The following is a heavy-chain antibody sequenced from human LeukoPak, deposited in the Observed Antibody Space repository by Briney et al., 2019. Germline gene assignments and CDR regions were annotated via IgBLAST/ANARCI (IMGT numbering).Heavy chain of an antibody. J-gene: IGHJ2*01. CDR3: ARSTITVTAAGHFDL. V-gene: IGHV1-2*06. CDR1: GYTFTDYY. Sequence: GASIKVSCKSSGYTFTDYYVHWVRQAPGQGLEWMGRINPNSGDTNYAQNFQGRVTISRDTSISTAYLELDRLIFDDTAVFYCARSTITVTAAGHFDLWGRGTLVTVSS. CDR2: INPNSGDT. D-gene: IGHD6-13*01.